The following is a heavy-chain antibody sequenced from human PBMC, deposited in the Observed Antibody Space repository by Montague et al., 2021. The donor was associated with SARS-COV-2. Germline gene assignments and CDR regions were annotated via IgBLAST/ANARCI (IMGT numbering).Heavy chain of an antibody. CDR1: GFTFSRYG. J-gene: IGHJ1*01. V-gene: IGHV3-33*01. D-gene: IGHD6-19*01. CDR2: IWYDGSNK. Sequence: SLRLSCAASGFTFSRYGMHWVRQAPGKGLEWVAVIWYDGSNKYYADSVKGRFTISRDNSKNTLYLQMNSLRAEDTAVYYCARGLAVAWREYFQHWGQGTLVTVSS. CDR3: ARGLAVAWREYFQH.